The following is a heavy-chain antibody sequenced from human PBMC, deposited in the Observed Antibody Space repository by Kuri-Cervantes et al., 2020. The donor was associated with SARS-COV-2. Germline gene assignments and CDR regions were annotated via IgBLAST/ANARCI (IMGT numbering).Heavy chain of an antibody. CDR1: GFTFSSYS. V-gene: IGHV3-21*04. Sequence: GGSLRLSCAASGFTFSSYSMNWVRQAPGKGLEWVSSISSSSSYIYYADSVKGRFTISRDNSKNTLCLQMNSLRAEDTAVYYCAKAGYCGGDCYSDYFDYWGQGTLVTVSS. CDR2: ISSSSSYI. J-gene: IGHJ4*02. D-gene: IGHD2-21*01. CDR3: AKAGYCGGDCYSDYFDY.